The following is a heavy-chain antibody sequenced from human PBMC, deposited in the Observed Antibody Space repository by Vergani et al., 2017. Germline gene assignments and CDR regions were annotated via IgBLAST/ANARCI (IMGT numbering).Heavy chain of an antibody. CDR2: IKQDGSEK. Sequence: EVQLVESGGGLVQPGGSLRLSCAASGFTFSSYWMSWVRQAPGKGLEWVANIKQDGSEKYYVDSVKGRFTISRDNAKNSLYLQMNSLRAEDTAVYYCARDGLSIFGVVTQINDYWGQGTLVTVSS. CDR1: GFTFSSYW. J-gene: IGHJ4*02. D-gene: IGHD3-3*01. CDR3: ARDGLSIFGVVTQINDY. V-gene: IGHV3-7*01.